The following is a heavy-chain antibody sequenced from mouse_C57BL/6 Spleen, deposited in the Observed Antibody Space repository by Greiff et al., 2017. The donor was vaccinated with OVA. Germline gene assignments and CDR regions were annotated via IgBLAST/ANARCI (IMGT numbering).Heavy chain of an antibody. J-gene: IGHJ1*03. CDR3: ARRTTVVAWYFDV. Sequence: QVQLQQSGAELARPGASVKLSCKASGYTFTSYGISWVKQRTGQGLEWIGEIYPRSGNTYYNEKFKGKATLTADKSSSTAYMELRSLTSEHSAVYFCARRTTVVAWYFDVWGTGTTVTVSS. CDR1: GYTFTSYG. V-gene: IGHV1-81*01. D-gene: IGHD1-1*01. CDR2: IYPRSGNT.